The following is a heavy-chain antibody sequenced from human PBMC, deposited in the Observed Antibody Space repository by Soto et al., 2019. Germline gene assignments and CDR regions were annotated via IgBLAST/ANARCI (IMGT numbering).Heavy chain of an antibody. CDR3: ARGTPNWEDAFDI. D-gene: IGHD7-27*01. Sequence: ASVKVSCKASGYTFTGYYMHWVRQAPGQGLEWMGWINPNSGGTNYAQKFQGWVTMTRDTSISTAYMELSRLRSDDTAVYYCARGTPNWEDAFDIWGQGTMVTVSS. V-gene: IGHV1-2*04. CDR2: INPNSGGT. CDR1: GYTFTGYY. J-gene: IGHJ3*02.